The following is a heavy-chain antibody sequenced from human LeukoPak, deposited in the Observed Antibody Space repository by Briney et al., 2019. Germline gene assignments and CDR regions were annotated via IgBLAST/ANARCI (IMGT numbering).Heavy chain of an antibody. J-gene: IGHJ5*02. CDR2: ISGSGGST. CDR3: AKDGIGYCTNGVCRYNWFDP. Sequence: PGGSLRLSCAASGFTFSSYAMSWVRQAPGKGLEWVSAISGSGGSTYYADSVKGRFTISRDNSKNTLCLQMNSLRAEDTAVYYCAKDGIGYCTNGVCRYNWFDPWGQGTLVTVSS. CDR1: GFTFSSYA. V-gene: IGHV3-23*01. D-gene: IGHD2-8*01.